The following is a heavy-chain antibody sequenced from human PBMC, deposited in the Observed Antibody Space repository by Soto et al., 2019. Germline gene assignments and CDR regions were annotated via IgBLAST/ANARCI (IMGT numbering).Heavy chain of an antibody. J-gene: IGHJ4*02. CDR1: GFSLMTDGVG. CDR2: IYRDDDK. D-gene: IGHD1-26*01. CDR3: AYPAPSGRHWETFNY. Sequence: QITLKESGPTLVKPTQTLTLTCTVSGFSLMTDGVGVGWFRQPPGQALEWLALIYRDDDKRYRPSLNSRVTITKDSSKNQVVLTMTNMDPVDTATYYCAYPAPSGRHWETFNYWGQGTLVTVS. V-gene: IGHV2-5*02.